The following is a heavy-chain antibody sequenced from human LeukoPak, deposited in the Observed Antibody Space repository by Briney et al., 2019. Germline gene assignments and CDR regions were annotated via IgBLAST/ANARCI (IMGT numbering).Heavy chain of an antibody. CDR3: VRGGWYYDFWSGYQLNDY. CDR1: GYTFTSYG. D-gene: IGHD3-3*01. CDR2: ISAYNGNT. V-gene: IGHV1-18*01. J-gene: IGHJ4*02. Sequence: GASVKVSCKASGYTFTSYGISWVRQAPGQGLEWMGWISAYNGNTNYAQKLQGRVTMTTDTSTSTAYMELRSLRSDDTAVYYCVRGGWYYDFWSGYQLNDYWGQGTLVTVSS.